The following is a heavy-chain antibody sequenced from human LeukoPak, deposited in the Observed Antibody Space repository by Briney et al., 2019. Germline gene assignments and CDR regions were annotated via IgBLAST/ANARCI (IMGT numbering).Heavy chain of an antibody. Sequence: PGGSLRLSCAASGFTFSSYAMHWVRQAPGKGLEWVAVISYDGSNKYYADSVKGRFTISRDNSKNTLYLQMNSLRAEDTAVYYCARDHKSRGTAMATLFDYWGQGTLVTVSS. D-gene: IGHD5-18*01. V-gene: IGHV3-30-3*01. CDR3: ARDHKSRGTAMATLFDY. CDR1: GFTFSSYA. J-gene: IGHJ4*02. CDR2: ISYDGSNK.